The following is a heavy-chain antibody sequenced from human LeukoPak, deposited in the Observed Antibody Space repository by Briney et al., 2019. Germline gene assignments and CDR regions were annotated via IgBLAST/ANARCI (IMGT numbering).Heavy chain of an antibody. CDR1: CGYISSSSDY. CDR3: SSQVGWFHP. V-gene: IGHV4-39*07. CDR2: IYYSGST. Sequence: PSETLSLTRTVSCGYISSSSDYCGWIRQPPGKGLEWVGSIYYSGSTYYDPSLKSRVTISVDTSKTQFSLNMCSVHAADSVAYYYSSQVGWFHPWGQGTLVTVSS. J-gene: IGHJ5*02.